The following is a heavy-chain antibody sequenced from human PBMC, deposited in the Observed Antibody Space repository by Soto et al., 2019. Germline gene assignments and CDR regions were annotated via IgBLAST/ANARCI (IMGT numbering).Heavy chain of an antibody. CDR1: GYMFTAYG. CDR3: ARDKEVPTIEAAFDI. CDR2: ISGYTSNT. Sequence: ASVKVSCKASGYMFTAYGISWVRKAPGQGLEWVGWISGYTSNTDYAQKFQGRVAMTTDTSTNTAYMELRSLRSDDTAVYYCARDKEVPTIEAAFDIWGQGTKVTVSS. V-gene: IGHV1-18*01. J-gene: IGHJ3*02. D-gene: IGHD5-12*01.